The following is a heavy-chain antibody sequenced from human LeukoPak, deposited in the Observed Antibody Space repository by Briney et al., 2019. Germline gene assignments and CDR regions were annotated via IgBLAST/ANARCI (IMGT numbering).Heavy chain of an antibody. Sequence: SETLSLTCSVYSGSFSDYFWSWIRQSPGKGLEWIGEIDDGVNTNYNPSLMSRVILSMEKSKKQFSLVMRSVAAADTAVYYCARFSRITWGDWGDAFDIWGQGTTVIVSS. V-gene: IGHV4-34*01. CDR1: SGSFSDYF. CDR2: IDDGVNT. D-gene: IGHD2-21*02. CDR3: ARFSRITWGDWGDAFDI. J-gene: IGHJ3*02.